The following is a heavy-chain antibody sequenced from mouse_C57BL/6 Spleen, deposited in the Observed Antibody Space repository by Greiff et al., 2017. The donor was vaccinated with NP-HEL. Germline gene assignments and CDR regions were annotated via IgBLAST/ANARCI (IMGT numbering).Heavy chain of an antibody. D-gene: IGHD2-3*01. V-gene: IGHV1-26*01. CDR3: ARWGYDGYYAMDY. CDR1: GYTFTDYY. Sequence: EVQLQQSGPELVKPGASVKISCKASGYTFTDYYMNWVKQSHGKSLEWIGDINPNNGGTSYNQKYKGKATLTVDKSSSTAYMELRSLTSEDSAVYYCARWGYDGYYAMDYWGQGTSVTVSS. CDR2: INPNNGGT. J-gene: IGHJ4*01.